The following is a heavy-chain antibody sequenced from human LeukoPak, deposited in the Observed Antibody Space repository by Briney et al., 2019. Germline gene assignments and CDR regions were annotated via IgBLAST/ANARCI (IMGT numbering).Heavy chain of an antibody. D-gene: IGHD3-10*01. CDR1: GGAISSAGYY. Sequence: PSETLSLTCSVSGGAISSAGYYWSWIRQHPGQGLEWIGYIYYSGNTYYNPSLKSPVTISVDTSKNQFSLKLSSVTAADTAIYYCARDKSGSGSYTDDYYAMDVWGKGTTVTVSS. J-gene: IGHJ6*04. CDR2: IYYSGNT. V-gene: IGHV4-31*01. CDR3: ARDKSGSGSYTDDYYAMDV.